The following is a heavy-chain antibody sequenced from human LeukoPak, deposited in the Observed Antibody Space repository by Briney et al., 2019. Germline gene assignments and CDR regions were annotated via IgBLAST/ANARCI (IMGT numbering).Heavy chain of an antibody. D-gene: IGHD3-9*01. CDR1: GYSFTNYW. Sequence: GESLKISCKGSGYSFTNYWIGWVRQMPGKGLEWMGLIYPGNSETRYSPSFQGQVTLSVDKSISTAYLQWNSLKASDTATYYCARHQRDDSARWFDPWGQGTLVTVSS. V-gene: IGHV5-51*01. J-gene: IGHJ5*02. CDR2: IYPGNSET. CDR3: ARHQRDDSARWFDP.